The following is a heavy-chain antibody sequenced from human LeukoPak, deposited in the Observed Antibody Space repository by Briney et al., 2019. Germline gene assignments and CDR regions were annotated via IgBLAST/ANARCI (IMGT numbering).Heavy chain of an antibody. V-gene: IGHV1-46*01. CDR3: ARMEYLPAYYDFWTPYGMDV. J-gene: IGHJ6*02. D-gene: IGHD3-3*01. Sequence: ASVKVSCKASGYTFTSYYVHWVRQAPGQGLEWMGIINPSGGSTSYAQKFQGRVTMTRDTSTSTVYMELSSLRSEDTAVYYCARMEYLPAYYDFWTPYGMDVWGQGTTVTVSS. CDR2: INPSGGST. CDR1: GYTFTSYY.